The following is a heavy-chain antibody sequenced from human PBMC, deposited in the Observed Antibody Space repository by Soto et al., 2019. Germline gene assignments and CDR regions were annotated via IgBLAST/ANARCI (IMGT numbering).Heavy chain of an antibody. V-gene: IGHV3-30*18. D-gene: IGHD2-8*01. CDR3: AKEGGKVSNPFDP. CDR2: ISNEGTNT. J-gene: IGHJ5*02. Sequence: GGSLRLSCAASGFGFSTAYGMHWVRQTPGKGLEWVAVISNEGTNTYYADSVKGRFTISSDNSRNTLYLQMNSLRTEDTAIYYCAKEGGKVSNPFDPWGQGTLVTVSS. CDR1: GFGFSTAYG.